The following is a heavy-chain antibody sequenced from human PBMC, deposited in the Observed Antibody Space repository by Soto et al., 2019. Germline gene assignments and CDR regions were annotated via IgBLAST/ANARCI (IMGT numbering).Heavy chain of an antibody. CDR1: GYSFTTYG. CDR2: ISAYNGNT. CDR3: AREGPAPYYYSGMDV. J-gene: IGHJ6*02. V-gene: IGHV1-18*01. Sequence: QVQLVQSGGEVKKPGASVKVSCKTSGYSFTTYGISWVRQAPGQGLEWMGWISAYNGNTNYAQKLQGRVTMTTDTSTSTAYMELRSLRSDDTAVYYCAREGPAPYYYSGMDVWGQGSTVNVSS.